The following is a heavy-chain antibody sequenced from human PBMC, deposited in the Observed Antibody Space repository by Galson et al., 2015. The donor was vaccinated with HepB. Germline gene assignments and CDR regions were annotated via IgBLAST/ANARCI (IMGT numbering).Heavy chain of an antibody. V-gene: IGHV1-69*02. CDR1: GGTFSSYT. CDR3: ASLPGVNLYCSGGSCYGDDY. Sequence: SVKVSCKASGGTFSSYTISWVRQAPGQGLEWMGRIIPILGIANYAQKFQGRVTITADKSTSTAYMELSSLRSEDTAVYYCASLPGVNLYCSGGSCYGDDYWGQGTLVTVSS. D-gene: IGHD2-15*01. J-gene: IGHJ4*02. CDR2: IIPILGIA.